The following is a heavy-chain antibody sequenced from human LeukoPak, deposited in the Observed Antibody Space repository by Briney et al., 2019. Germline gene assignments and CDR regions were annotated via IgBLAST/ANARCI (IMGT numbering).Heavy chain of an antibody. Sequence: SETLSLTCAVYGETFGGYYWTWVRQPPGERPERIGEINHFGNTNYNSSLKSRVTISVDTSKHQFSLKLSSVTAADTAVYYCARGVGVRDTVVTHYYYYGMDVWGQGTTVTVSS. V-gene: IGHV4-34*01. CDR3: ARGVGVRDTVVTHYYYYGMDV. J-gene: IGHJ6*02. CDR2: INHFGNT. CDR1: GETFGGYY. D-gene: IGHD2-15*01.